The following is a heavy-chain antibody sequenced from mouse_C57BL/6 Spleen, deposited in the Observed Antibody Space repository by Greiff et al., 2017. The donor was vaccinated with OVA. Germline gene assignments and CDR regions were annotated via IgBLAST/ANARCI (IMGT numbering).Heavy chain of an antibody. CDR1: GYSITSGYY. V-gene: IGHV3-6*01. J-gene: IGHJ2*01. CDR3: AREGDYGYYFDY. D-gene: IGHD1-1*01. CDR2: ISYDGSN. Sequence: DVQLQESGPGLVKPSQSLSLTCSVTGYSITSGYYWNWIRQFPGNKLEWMGYISYDGSNNYNPSLKNRISITRDTSKNQFFLKLNSVTTEDTATYYCAREGDYGYYFDYWGQGTTLTVSS.